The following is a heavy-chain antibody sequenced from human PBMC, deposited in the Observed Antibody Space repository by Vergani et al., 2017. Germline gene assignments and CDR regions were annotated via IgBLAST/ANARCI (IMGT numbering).Heavy chain of an antibody. V-gene: IGHV1-46*01. Sequence: QVQLVQSGAEVKKPGASVKVSCKASGYTFTSYYMHWVRPAPGQGLEWMGIINPSGGSTSYAQKFHGRVTMTRDTSTSTVYMELSSLRSDDTDVYYCARDSTDYSKYYYYGMDVWGQGTTVTVSS. CDR3: ARDSTDYSKYYYYGMDV. D-gene: IGHD4-11*01. CDR1: GYTFTSYY. CDR2: INPSGGST. J-gene: IGHJ6*02.